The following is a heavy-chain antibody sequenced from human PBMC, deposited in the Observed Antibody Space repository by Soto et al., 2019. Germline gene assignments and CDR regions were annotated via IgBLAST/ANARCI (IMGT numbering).Heavy chain of an antibody. CDR1: GGSVGNSNW. J-gene: IGHJ5*02. CDR3: ASLGPYSWFDP. Sequence: QVQLQESGPGLVIPSGTLSLTCTVSGGSVGNSNWWSWVRQPPGKGLEWIVEIYDDKNTKYNPSLKRRVTISVDTSKNQFFLKLNFVPAADAAVYFCASLGPYSWFDPWGQGTLVTVSS. CDR2: IYDDKNT. V-gene: IGHV4-4*02.